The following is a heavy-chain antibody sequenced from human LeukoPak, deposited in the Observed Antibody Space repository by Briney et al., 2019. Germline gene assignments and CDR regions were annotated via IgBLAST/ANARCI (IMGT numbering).Heavy chain of an antibody. CDR3: ARGGSIWRFWAIASSTTGTTGSDAFDI. D-gene: IGHD1-1*01. Sequence: ASVKVSCKASGYTFTSYGISWVRQAPGQGLEWMGWISAYNGNTNYAQKLQGRVTMTTDTSTSTAYMELRSLRSDDTAVYYCARGGSIWRFWAIASSTTGTTGSDAFDIWGQGTMVTVSS. CDR1: GYTFTSYG. V-gene: IGHV1-18*01. CDR2: ISAYNGNT. J-gene: IGHJ3*02.